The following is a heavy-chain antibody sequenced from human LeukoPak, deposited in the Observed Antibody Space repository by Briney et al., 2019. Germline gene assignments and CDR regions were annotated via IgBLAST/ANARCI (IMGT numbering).Heavy chain of an antibody. CDR3: ARAGGNQLPHPLDY. CDR1: GGSISSYY. D-gene: IGHD4-23*01. Sequence: SETLSLTCTVSGGSISSYYWSWIRQPPGKGLEWIGNIYYSGSTNYNPSLKSRVTISVDTSKNQFSLKLSSVTAADTAVYYCARAGGNQLPHPLDYWGQGTLVSVSS. J-gene: IGHJ4*02. CDR2: IYYSGST. V-gene: IGHV4-59*01.